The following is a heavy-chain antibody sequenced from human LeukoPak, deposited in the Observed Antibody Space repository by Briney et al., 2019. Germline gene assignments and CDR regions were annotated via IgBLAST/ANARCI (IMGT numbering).Heavy chain of an antibody. Sequence: PGGSLRFSFAASGFTFSSYWRTWVRQAPGKGRGWVANIKQDGSEKYYVDSVKGRFTIFRDNAKNSLYLQMNSLRAEDTAVYYCARVLDSSSSRYQAFPYWGQGTLVTVSS. J-gene: IGHJ4*02. V-gene: IGHV3-7*01. CDR3: ARVLDSSSSRYQAFPY. D-gene: IGHD2-15*01. CDR1: GFTFSSYW. CDR2: IKQDGSEK.